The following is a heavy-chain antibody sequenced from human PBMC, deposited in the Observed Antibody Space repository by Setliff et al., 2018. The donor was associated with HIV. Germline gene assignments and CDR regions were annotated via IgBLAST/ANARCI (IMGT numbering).Heavy chain of an antibody. CDR3: ARVVSGTGYYFDY. Sequence: PSETLSLTCTVSGGSISSSRYFWGWIRQPPGKGLEWIGSIYYTGTTYYNPSLKSRVTISVDTSKNQFSLSLSSETAADTAVYFCARVVSGTGYYFDYWGLGTLVTV. D-gene: IGHD6-19*01. CDR2: IYYTGTT. V-gene: IGHV4-39*07. CDR1: GGSISSSRYF. J-gene: IGHJ4*02.